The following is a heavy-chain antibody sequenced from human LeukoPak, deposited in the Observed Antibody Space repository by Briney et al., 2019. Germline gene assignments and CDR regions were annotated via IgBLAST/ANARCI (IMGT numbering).Heavy chain of an antibody. Sequence: SETLSLTCTVSGGSISSYYWSWIRQPPGKGLEWIGYIYYSGSANYNPSLKSRVTISVDTSKNQFSLKLSSVTAADTAVYYCARYLTATDAFDIWGQGTMVTVSS. CDR3: ARYLTATDAFDI. D-gene: IGHD2-8*01. V-gene: IGHV4-59*08. J-gene: IGHJ3*02. CDR1: GGSISSYY. CDR2: IYYSGSA.